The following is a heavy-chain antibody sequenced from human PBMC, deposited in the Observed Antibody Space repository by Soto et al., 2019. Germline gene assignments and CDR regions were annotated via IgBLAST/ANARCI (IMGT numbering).Heavy chain of an antibody. J-gene: IGHJ3*02. CDR3: ARSDRLGTNDAFDI. D-gene: IGHD7-27*01. V-gene: IGHV4-59*01. CDR2: IYYSGST. CDR1: GGSISSYY. Sequence: SETLSLTCTVSGGSISSYYWSWIRQPPWKGLEWIGYIYYSGSTNYNPSLKSRVTISVDTSKNQFSLKLSSVTAADTAVYYCARSDRLGTNDAFDIWGQGTMVTVSS.